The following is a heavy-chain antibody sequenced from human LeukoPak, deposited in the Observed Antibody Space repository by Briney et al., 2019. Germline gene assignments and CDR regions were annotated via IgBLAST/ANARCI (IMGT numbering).Heavy chain of an antibody. D-gene: IGHD3-16*02. Sequence: PGGSLRLSCAASGFTFSNYWMSWVRQAPGKGLEWVANINQDGSEKHYVDSVKGRFTISRDNAKNSLYLQMNSLRAEDTSVYYCARDPSSITFGGVIGDYWGQGTMVTVSS. V-gene: IGHV3-7*01. CDR1: GFTFSNYW. CDR3: ARDPSSITFGGVIGDY. CDR2: INQDGSEK. J-gene: IGHJ3*01.